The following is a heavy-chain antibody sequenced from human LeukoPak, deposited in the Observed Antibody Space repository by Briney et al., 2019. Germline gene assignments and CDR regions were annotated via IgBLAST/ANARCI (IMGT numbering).Heavy chain of an antibody. V-gene: IGHV4-59*08. J-gene: IGHJ3*02. CDR1: GGSISTYY. Sequence: SETLSLTCTVSGGSISTYYWSWIRQPPGKGLEWIGYIYYSGSTNYNPSLKSRVTISVDTSKNQFSLKLSSVTAADTAVYYCARPTGRGSWYAAFDIWGQGTMVTVSS. CDR2: IYYSGST. D-gene: IGHD6-13*01. CDR3: ARPTGRGSWYAAFDI.